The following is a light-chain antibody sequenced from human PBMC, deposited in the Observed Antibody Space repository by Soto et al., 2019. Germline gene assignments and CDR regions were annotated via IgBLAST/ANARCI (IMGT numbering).Light chain of an antibody. V-gene: IGLV1-44*01. Sequence: QSVLTQPSSASGTPGQRVTISCSGDTSNIGSQTVNWYQQFPGTAPRLLVYSDDQWPSGVPDRFSGSKSGTSASLAINGLQSEDEATYYCAAWDGNLKGWLFGGGTKLTVL. CDR1: TSNIGSQT. CDR2: SDD. CDR3: AAWDGNLKGWL. J-gene: IGLJ3*02.